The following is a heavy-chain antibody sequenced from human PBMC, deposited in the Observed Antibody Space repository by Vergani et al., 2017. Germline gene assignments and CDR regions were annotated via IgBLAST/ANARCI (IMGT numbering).Heavy chain of an antibody. J-gene: IGHJ3*02. Sequence: QLVQSGAEVKKPGSSVKVSCKASGGTFSSYAISWVRQARGQRLEWIGWIVVGSGNTNYAQKFQERVTITRDMSTSTAYMGLSSLRSEDTAVYYCAAAILSGSYYWDAFDIWGQGTMVTVSS. CDR1: GGTFSSYA. CDR2: IVVGSGNT. D-gene: IGHD3-10*01. CDR3: AAAILSGSYYWDAFDI. V-gene: IGHV1-58*02.